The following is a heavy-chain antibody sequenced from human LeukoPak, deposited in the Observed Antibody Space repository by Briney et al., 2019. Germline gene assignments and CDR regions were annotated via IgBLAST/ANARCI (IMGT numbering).Heavy chain of an antibody. D-gene: IGHD3-22*01. CDR3: ANYDYDSSGYPFDY. CDR1: GFTFSSYG. V-gene: IGHV3-30*18. Sequence: GGSLRLSCAASGFTFSSYGMHWVRRAPGKGLEWVAVISYDGSNKYYADSVKGRFTISRDNSKNTLYLQMNSLRAEDTAVYYCANYDYDSSGYPFDYWGQGTLVTVSS. J-gene: IGHJ4*02. CDR2: ISYDGSNK.